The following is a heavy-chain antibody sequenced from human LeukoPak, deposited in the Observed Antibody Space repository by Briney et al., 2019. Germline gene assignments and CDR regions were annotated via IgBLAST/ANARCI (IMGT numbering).Heavy chain of an antibody. CDR2: IYYSGST. Sequence: SETLSLTCTVSGGSINNYYWSWIRQPPGKGLEWIGYIYYSGSTNHNPSLKGRVTISVDTSKNQFSLKLYSVTAADTAVYYCSRWGNTHDYWGQGTLVTVSS. D-gene: IGHD3-16*01. J-gene: IGHJ4*02. CDR3: SRWGNTHDY. V-gene: IGHV4-59*01. CDR1: GGSINNYY.